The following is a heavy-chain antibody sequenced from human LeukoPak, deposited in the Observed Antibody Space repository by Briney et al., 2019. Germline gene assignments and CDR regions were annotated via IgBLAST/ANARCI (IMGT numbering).Heavy chain of an antibody. D-gene: IGHD2-21*01. J-gene: IGHJ3*02. CDR2: INPSGGST. V-gene: IGHV1-46*01. CDR3: ARRAVDDAFDI. Sequence: ASVKVSCKASGYIFTDYYMHWVRQAPGQGLEWMGIINPSGGSTSYAQKFQGRVTMTRDMSTSTVYMELSSLRSEGTAVYYCARRAVDDAFDIWGQGTMVTVSS. CDR1: GYIFTDYY.